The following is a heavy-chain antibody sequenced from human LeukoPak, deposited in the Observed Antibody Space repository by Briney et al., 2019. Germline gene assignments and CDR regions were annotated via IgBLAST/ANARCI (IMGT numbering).Heavy chain of an antibody. CDR2: INPSGGST. V-gene: IGHV1-46*01. D-gene: IGHD1-26*01. CDR3: AFSSYYLQGNYYYMDV. CDR1: GYTFTYYY. Sequence: ASVNVSCKASGYTFTYYYIHWVRQAPGQGLEWMGIINPSGGSTNYAQHFQGRVTMTRDISTSTVNMELRTLRSEDTAVYYCAFSSYYLQGNYYYMDVWGKGTTVTVSS. J-gene: IGHJ6*03.